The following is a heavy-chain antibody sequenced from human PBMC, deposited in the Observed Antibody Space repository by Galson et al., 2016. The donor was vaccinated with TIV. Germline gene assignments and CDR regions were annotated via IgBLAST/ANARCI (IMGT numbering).Heavy chain of an antibody. CDR1: GDTFSSFV. Sequence: SVKVSCKASGDTFSSFVISWVRQAPGQGLEWMGGIIPLFGEAHYAQKFQGTVTISADESTSTVYMELSGLRSGDTAMYYCAKFRNPAMDTYYYYYGLDVWGQGTTVTVSS. CDR3: AKFRNPAMDTYYYYYGLDV. CDR2: IIPLFGEA. V-gene: IGHV1-69*13. J-gene: IGHJ6*02. D-gene: IGHD5-18*01.